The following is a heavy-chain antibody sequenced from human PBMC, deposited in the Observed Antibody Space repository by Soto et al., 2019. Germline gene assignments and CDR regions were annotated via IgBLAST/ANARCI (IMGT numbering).Heavy chain of an antibody. CDR1: GYTFTTYY. V-gene: IGHV1-46*01. D-gene: IGHD2-15*01. CDR3: ARAVYCSGGTCFHGNCDY. J-gene: IGHJ4*02. CDR2: INTNGGST. Sequence: QVQLVQSGAEVKRPGASVKVSCKASGYTFTTYYMHWVRQAPGQGLEWLGIINTNGGSTPYAQKFQGRATMTRDTSTSTVYLALSSLRSEDTAVYYCARAVYCSGGTCFHGNCDYWGQGTLVTVSA.